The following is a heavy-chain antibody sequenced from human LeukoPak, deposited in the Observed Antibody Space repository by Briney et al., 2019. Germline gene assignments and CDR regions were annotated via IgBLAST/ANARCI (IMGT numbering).Heavy chain of an antibody. Sequence: ASVKVSCKASGYTFTGYYMHWVRQAPGQGLEWMGWINPNSGGTNYAQKFQGRVTMTRDTSISTAYMELSRLRSDDTAVYYCAREAPYSSSWYGSNDYWGQGTLVTVSS. CDR1: GYTFTGYY. CDR2: INPNSGGT. J-gene: IGHJ4*02. D-gene: IGHD6-13*01. CDR3: AREAPYSSSWYGSNDY. V-gene: IGHV1-2*02.